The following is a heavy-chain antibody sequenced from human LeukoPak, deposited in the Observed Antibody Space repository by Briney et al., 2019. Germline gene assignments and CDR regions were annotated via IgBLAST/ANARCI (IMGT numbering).Heavy chain of an antibody. CDR2: IYYSGST. Sequence: SETLSLTCTVSGGSISSYYWSWIRQPPGKGLEWIGYIYYSGSTNYNPSLKSRVTMSVDTSKNQFSLKLSSVTAADTAVYYCARDIAVAGTGPSNWFDPWGQGTLVTVSS. CDR1: GGSISSYY. D-gene: IGHD6-19*01. V-gene: IGHV4-59*12. CDR3: ARDIAVAGTGPSNWFDP. J-gene: IGHJ5*02.